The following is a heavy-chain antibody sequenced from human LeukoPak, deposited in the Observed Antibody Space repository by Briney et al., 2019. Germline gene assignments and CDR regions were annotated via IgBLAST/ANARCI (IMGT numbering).Heavy chain of an antibody. D-gene: IGHD6-13*01. CDR1: GYTFTGRY. CDR3: ARARQGAGTYAFDI. J-gene: IGHJ3*02. V-gene: IGHV1-2*02. Sequence: ASVKVSCKASGYTFTGRYMQWVRQTPGQGLEWMGWISPNSGDTLHAQKFQGRVTMARDTSINTAYMELSNLRSDDTAVYYCARARQGAGTYAFDIWGQGTMVTVSP. CDR2: ISPNSGDT.